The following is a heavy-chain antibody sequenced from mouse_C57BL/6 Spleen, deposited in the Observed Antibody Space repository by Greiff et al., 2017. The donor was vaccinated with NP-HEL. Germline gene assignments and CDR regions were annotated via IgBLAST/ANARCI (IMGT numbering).Heavy chain of an antibody. Sequence: EVQVVESGGGLVQPGGSLKLSCAASGFTFSDYGMHWVRQAPEKGLEWVAYISSGSSTIYYADTVKGRFTISRDNATNTLFLHMTSLSSEDTAMYYCARGDDYFDYWGQGTTLTVSS. CDR1: GFTFSDYG. J-gene: IGHJ2*01. V-gene: IGHV5-17*01. CDR2: ISSGSSTI. CDR3: ARGDDYFDY. D-gene: IGHD3-3*01.